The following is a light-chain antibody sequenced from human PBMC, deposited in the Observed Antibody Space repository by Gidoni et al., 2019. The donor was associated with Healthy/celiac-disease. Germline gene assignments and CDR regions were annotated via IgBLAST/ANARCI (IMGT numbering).Light chain of an antibody. Sequence: DIVMNQSPDSLAVSLGERATINCKSSQSVLYSSNNKNYLAWYQQKPGQPPKLLIYWASTRESGVPDRFSGSGSGTDFTLTISSLQAEDVAVYYCQQYYSTPCSFXXXTKLEIK. V-gene: IGKV4-1*01. CDR1: QSVLYSSNNKNY. J-gene: IGKJ2*04. CDR3: QQYYSTPCS. CDR2: WAS.